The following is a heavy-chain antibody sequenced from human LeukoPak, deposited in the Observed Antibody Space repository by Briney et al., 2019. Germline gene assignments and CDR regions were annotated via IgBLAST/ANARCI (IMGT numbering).Heavy chain of an antibody. V-gene: IGHV1-8*01. CDR1: GYTFTSYD. CDR2: MNPNSGST. Sequence: GASVKVSCKASGYTFTSYDINWVRQATGQGLEWMGLMNPNSGSTGYAQKFQGRVTMTRNTSISTAYMELSSLRSEDTAVYYCARGPKYVPYYDFWSGFRPYYYGMDVWGQGTTVTVSS. J-gene: IGHJ6*02. CDR3: ARGPKYVPYYDFWSGFRPYYYGMDV. D-gene: IGHD3-3*01.